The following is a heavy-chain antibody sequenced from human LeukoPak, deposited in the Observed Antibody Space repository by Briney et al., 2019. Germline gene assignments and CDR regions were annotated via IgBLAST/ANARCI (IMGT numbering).Heavy chain of an antibody. CDR1: GFTVSSNY. J-gene: IGHJ4*02. D-gene: IGHD6-6*01. V-gene: IGHV3-53*01. Sequence: GGSLRLSCAASGFTVSSNYVSWVRQAPGKGLEWVSVIHSGGDTYCADSVKGRFTLSRDNSKNLLYLQMNSLRAEDTAVYYCARGGAARSAGHWGQGTLVTVSS. CDR3: ARGGAARSAGH. CDR2: IHSGGDT.